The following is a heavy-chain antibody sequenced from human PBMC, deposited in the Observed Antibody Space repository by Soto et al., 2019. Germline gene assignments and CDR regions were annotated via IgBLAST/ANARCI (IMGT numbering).Heavy chain of an antibody. J-gene: IGHJ5*02. D-gene: IGHD5-12*01. CDR2: TYFRSKWYN. CDR3: AKGDNLGPKTGYAFDP. V-gene: IGHV6-1*01. Sequence: QVQLQQSGPGLVKPSQTLSLTCAISGDSVSSNTASWNWIRQSPSRGLEWLGRTYFRSKWYNDYAVSVKSRIIINPDTSNNQFSLQLNSVTPVDTAVYFCAKGDNLGPKTGYAFDPWGQGIMVTVSS. CDR1: GDSVSSNTAS.